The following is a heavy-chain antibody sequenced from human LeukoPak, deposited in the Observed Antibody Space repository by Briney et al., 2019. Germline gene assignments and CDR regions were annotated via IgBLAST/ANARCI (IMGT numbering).Heavy chain of an antibody. CDR1: GFSFNTYA. CDR3: AQQVGYCSSGSCYFTY. Sequence: GGSLRLSCAASGFSFNTYAMSWVRQAPGKGLERVSAISNTGGSTYYADSVKGRFTISRDKSKNTLSLQMNSLRAEDTAVYYCAQQVGYCSSGSCYFTYWGQGTLVTVSS. J-gene: IGHJ1*01. V-gene: IGHV3-23*01. D-gene: IGHD2-15*01. CDR2: ISNTGGST.